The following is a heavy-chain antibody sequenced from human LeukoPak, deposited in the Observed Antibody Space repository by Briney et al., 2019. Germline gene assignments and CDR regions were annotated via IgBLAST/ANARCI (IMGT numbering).Heavy chain of an antibody. V-gene: IGHV3-23*01. CDR1: GFTFSSYD. J-gene: IGHJ6*02. CDR3: ASHRDYYGSGSYGVGPYYYYGMDV. D-gene: IGHD3-10*01. Sequence: GGSLRLSCAASGFTFSSYDMSWVRQAPGKGLEWVSAISGSGGSTYYADSVKGRFTISRDNSKNTLYLQMNSLRAEDTAVYYCASHRDYYGSGSYGVGPYYYYGMDVWGQGTTVTVSS. CDR2: ISGSGGST.